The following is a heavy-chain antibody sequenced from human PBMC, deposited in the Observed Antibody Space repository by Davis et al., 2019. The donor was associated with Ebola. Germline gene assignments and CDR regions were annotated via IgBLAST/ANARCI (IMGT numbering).Heavy chain of an antibody. J-gene: IGHJ6*02. CDR3: AKSPFAHYYYYGMDV. D-gene: IGHD3-10*01. CDR2: ISGSGGST. Sequence: PGGSLRLSCAASGFTFSSYAMHWVRQAPGKGLEWVSAISGSGGSTYYADSVKGRFTISRDNSKNTLYLQMNSLRAEDTAVYYCAKSPFAHYYYYGMDVWGQGTTVTVSS. CDR1: GFTFSSYA. V-gene: IGHV3-23*01.